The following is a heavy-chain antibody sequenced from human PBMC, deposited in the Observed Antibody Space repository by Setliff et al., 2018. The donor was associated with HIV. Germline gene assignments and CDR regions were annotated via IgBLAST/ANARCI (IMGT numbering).Heavy chain of an antibody. V-gene: IGHV1-2*06. CDR1: GYTFSDYY. CDR3: ARGLAVAGKSYYYYYYMDV. D-gene: IGHD6-19*01. CDR2: INPNSGGT. J-gene: IGHJ6*03. Sequence: CKASGYTFSDYYMHWVRQAPGQGLEWMGRINPNSGGTNYAQKFQGRVTMTRNTSISTAYMELSSLRSEDTAVYYCARGLAVAGKSYYYYYYMDVWGKGTTVTVSS.